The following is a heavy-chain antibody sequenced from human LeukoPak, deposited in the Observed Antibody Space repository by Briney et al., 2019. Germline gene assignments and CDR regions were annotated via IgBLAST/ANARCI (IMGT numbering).Heavy chain of an antibody. CDR1: GFTFRSIA. D-gene: IGHD1-1*01. CDR2: IRSNGDTT. J-gene: IGHJ4*02. Sequence: PGGSLRLSCAASGFTFRSIAMTWVRQAPGKGLERVSSIRSNGDTTYNADSVKGRFTISRDNSKNTLYLQMNRLRVEDTAIYYCAKGQELDDGVFDSRGQGTLVTVSS. V-gene: IGHV3-23*01. CDR3: AKGQELDDGVFDS.